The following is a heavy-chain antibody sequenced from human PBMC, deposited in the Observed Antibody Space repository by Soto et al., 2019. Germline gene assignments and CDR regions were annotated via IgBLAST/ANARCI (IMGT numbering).Heavy chain of an antibody. D-gene: IGHD3-3*01. CDR3: ARGVDSWSGYLF. CDR2: IHHSGRT. J-gene: IGHJ4*02. CDR1: GGSISSYY. Sequence: PSETLSLTCTVSGGSISSYYWSWVRQSPGKGLEWIGEIHHSGRTKYNPSLKSRVSLSVDTSTKHFSLRPTSVTAADRGVYYCARGVDSWSGYLFWGQGTPVT. V-gene: IGHV4-34*01.